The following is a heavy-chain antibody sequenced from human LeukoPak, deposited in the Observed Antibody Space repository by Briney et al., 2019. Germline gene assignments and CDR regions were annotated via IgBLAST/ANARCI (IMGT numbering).Heavy chain of an antibody. Sequence: ASVKVSCKASGYSFSTYTMNWVRQAPGQRLEWMGWINAGNGNTKYSQKFQGRVTITRDTSASTAYMEMRSLRSEDTAVYYCAREIDRDDYNRFFDYWGQGALVTVSS. J-gene: IGHJ4*02. CDR2: INAGNGNT. CDR3: AREIDRDDYNRFFDY. D-gene: IGHD5-24*01. V-gene: IGHV1-3*01. CDR1: GYSFSTYT.